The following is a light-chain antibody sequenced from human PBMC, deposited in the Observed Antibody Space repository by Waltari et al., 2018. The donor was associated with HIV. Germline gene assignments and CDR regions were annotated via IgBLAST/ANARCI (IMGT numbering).Light chain of an antibody. V-gene: IGLV1-51*01. J-gene: IGLJ2*01. CDR1: SSNIGNNY. CDR2: NNN. Sequence: QSVLTQPPPVSAAPGQKVTISCSGSSSNIGNNYVSWYQQLPGTAPKILIYNNNGRPAGIPGRFSGSKSGTSATLGITGLQTGDEADYYCGTWDSSLSAGVFGGGTKLTVL. CDR3: GTWDSSLSAGV.